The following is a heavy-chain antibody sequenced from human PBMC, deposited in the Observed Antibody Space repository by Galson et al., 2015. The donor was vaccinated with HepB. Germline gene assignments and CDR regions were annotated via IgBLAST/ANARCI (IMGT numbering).Heavy chain of an antibody. Sequence: LSLTCTVSGGSISSYYWSWIRQPPGKGLEWIGYISYSGITNYSPSLKSRVTISVDTSKNQFSLKLSSVTAADTAVYYCARDGGYTSSYYYHYYGLDVWGQGTTVTVSS. CDR2: ISYSGIT. V-gene: IGHV4-59*01. CDR1: GGSISSYY. D-gene: IGHD6-6*01. CDR3: ARDGGYTSSYYYHYYGLDV. J-gene: IGHJ6*02.